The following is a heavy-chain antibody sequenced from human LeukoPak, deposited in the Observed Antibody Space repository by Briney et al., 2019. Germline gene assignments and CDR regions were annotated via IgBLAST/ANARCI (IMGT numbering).Heavy chain of an antibody. J-gene: IGHJ3*02. CDR3: ARDPLSTNDFGI. V-gene: IGHV4-59*01. D-gene: IGHD1-1*01. CDR1: GGSITNSY. Sequence: SETLSLTCTVSGGSITNSYWNWIRQSPGKGLEWIGYINYSGSTNYNPSLKSRVTISVDTSKNQFSLKLSSVTAADTAVYFCARDPLSTNDFGIWGQGTMVTVSS. CDR2: INYSGST.